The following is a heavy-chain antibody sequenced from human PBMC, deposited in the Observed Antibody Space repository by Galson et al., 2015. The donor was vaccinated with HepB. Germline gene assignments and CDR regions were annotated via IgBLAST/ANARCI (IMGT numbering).Heavy chain of an antibody. V-gene: IGHV1-3*01. CDR3: ARVTMPLPATITPRPLNYFDY. Sequence: SVKVSCKASGYTFTSHAIHWLRQAPGQRLEWMGWINAGNGDTRYTQKFQGRVTITRDTSASTSYVELSRLRSEDTAVYYCARVTMPLPATITPRPLNYFDYWGQGTLVTVSS. CDR1: GYTFTSHA. J-gene: IGHJ4*02. D-gene: IGHD6-6*01. CDR2: INAGNGDT.